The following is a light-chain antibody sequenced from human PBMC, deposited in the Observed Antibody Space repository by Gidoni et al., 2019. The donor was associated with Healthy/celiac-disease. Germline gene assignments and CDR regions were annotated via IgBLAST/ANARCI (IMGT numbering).Light chain of an antibody. V-gene: IGKV1-5*03. CDR2: KAS. J-gene: IGKJ2*04. CDR1: QSISSW. Sequence: DIQMTQSPSTLSASVGDSVTITCRASQSISSWLAWYQQKPGKAPKLLIYKASSLESGVPSRFSGSGSGTEFTPTISSLQPDDFATYYCQQYNSYSCSFGQGTKLEIK. CDR3: QQYNSYSCS.